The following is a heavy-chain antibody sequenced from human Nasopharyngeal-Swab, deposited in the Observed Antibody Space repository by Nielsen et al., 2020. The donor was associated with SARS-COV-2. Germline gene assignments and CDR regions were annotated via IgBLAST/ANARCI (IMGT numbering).Heavy chain of an antibody. V-gene: IGHV3-23*01. CDR2: IGVSGTMT. D-gene: IGHD5/OR15-5a*01. CDR1: GFTFSRSA. J-gene: IGHJ4*02. Sequence: GGSLRLSCEASGFTFSRSALTWVRQAPGKGLEWVSAIGVSGTMTYYADFVRGRFTISRDNSKNTLYLQMNSLRAEDTAVYYCALAVYDYIDYWGQGILVTVSS. CDR3: ALAVYDYIDY.